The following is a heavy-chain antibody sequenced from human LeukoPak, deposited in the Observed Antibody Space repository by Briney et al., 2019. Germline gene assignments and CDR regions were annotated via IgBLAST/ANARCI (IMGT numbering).Heavy chain of an antibody. Sequence: GESLKISFKASGXSFTNFCIAWVRQMPGKGLEWMGIIDPGDSDTRNSPSFQGQVTISADKSITTAYLQWSSLKASDSAIYYCGRSGYNGYELDYWGQGTLVIVSS. CDR2: IDPGDSDT. CDR1: GXSFTNFC. J-gene: IGHJ4*02. V-gene: IGHV5-51*01. CDR3: GRSGYNGYELDY. D-gene: IGHD5-12*01.